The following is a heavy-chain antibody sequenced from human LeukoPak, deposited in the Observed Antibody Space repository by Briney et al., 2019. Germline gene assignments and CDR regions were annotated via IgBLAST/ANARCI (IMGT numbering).Heavy chain of an antibody. CDR3: ARVADSSGYCALDY. J-gene: IGHJ4*02. CDR2: IYTSGST. Sequence: PSEXLSLTCTVSGGSISSYYWSWLRQPAGKGLEGIGRIYTSGSTNYNPSLQSRVTMSVDTSKTQFSLKLSSVTAADTAVYYCARVADSSGYCALDYWGQGTLVTVSS. CDR1: GGSISSYY. D-gene: IGHD3-22*01. V-gene: IGHV4-4*07.